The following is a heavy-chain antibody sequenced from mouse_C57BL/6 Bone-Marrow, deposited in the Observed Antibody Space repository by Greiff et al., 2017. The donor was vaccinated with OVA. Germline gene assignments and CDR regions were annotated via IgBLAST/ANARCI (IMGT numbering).Heavy chain of an antibody. Sequence: VQLQQSGAELVRPGSSVKLSCKASGYTFTSYWMDWVKQRPGQGLEWIGNIYPSDSETHYNQKFKDKATLTVDKSSSTAYMQLSSLTSEDSAVYYCAIKRLYYYYFDYWGQGTTLTVSS. CDR1: GYTFTSYW. V-gene: IGHV1-61*01. CDR3: AIKRLYYYYFDY. J-gene: IGHJ2*01. D-gene: IGHD1-1*01. CDR2: IYPSDSET.